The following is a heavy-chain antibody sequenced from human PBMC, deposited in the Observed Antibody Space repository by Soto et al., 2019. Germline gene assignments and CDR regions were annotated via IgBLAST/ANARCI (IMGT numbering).Heavy chain of an antibody. CDR1: GCSISSYY. D-gene: IGHD1-1*01. CDR2: IFYSGGT. V-gene: IGHV4-59*01. Sequence: SETLSLTCTVSGCSISSYYWSWIRQPPGKGLEWIGYIFYSGGTNYNPSLKSRGTISLDTSKNQFSLKLSSVTAADTALYYYARDRNWKGFYGMDVWGQGTTVTVSS. J-gene: IGHJ6*02. CDR3: ARDRNWKGFYGMDV.